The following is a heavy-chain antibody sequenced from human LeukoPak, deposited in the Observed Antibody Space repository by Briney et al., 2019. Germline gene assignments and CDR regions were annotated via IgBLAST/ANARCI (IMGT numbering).Heavy chain of an antibody. V-gene: IGHV1-2*02. CDR2: INPNSGGT. CDR1: GYTFTGYY. Sequence: ASVKVSCKASGYTFTGYYMHWVRQAPGQGLEWMGWINPNSGGTNYAQKFQGRVTMARDTSISTAYMELSRLRSDDTAVYHCARDSGVDTAMEALFDYWGQGTLVTVSS. CDR3: ARDSGVDTAMEALFDY. D-gene: IGHD5-18*01. J-gene: IGHJ4*02.